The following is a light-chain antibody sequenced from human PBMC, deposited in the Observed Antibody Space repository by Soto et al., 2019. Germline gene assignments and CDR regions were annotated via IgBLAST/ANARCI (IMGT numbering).Light chain of an antibody. V-gene: IGKV3-20*01. CDR3: QEYGSTPRT. CDR2: GAS. J-gene: IGKJ1*01. Sequence: ELVLTQSPGPLSLSPGERATLSCRASQSVSSSNLAWYQQKPCQAPRLLIYGASSRATCIPDRFSGSGSGTDVTLTISRLESEDFAVYYCQEYGSTPRTFGQGTKVEIK. CDR1: QSVSSSN.